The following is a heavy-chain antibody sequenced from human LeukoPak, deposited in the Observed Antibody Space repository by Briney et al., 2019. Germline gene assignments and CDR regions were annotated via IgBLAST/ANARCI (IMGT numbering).Heavy chain of an antibody. Sequence: SVKVSCKASGGTFSSYAISWVRQATGQGLEWMGGIIPIFGTANYAQKFQGRVTITADKSTSTAYMELSSLRSEDTAVYYCAREGIADAASMSDPRGQGTLVTVSS. D-gene: IGHD6-13*01. CDR2: IIPIFGTA. CDR1: GGTFSSYA. J-gene: IGHJ5*02. V-gene: IGHV1-69*06. CDR3: AREGIADAASMSDP.